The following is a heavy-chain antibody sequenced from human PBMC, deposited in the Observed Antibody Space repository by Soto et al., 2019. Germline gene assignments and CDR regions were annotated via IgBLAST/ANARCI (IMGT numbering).Heavy chain of an antibody. J-gene: IGHJ4*02. CDR2: ISRSGGRT. CDR1: GVPFSEYA. Sequence: PGGSLRLSCEVSGVPFSEYAMTWIRQAPGKGLEWVSGISRSGGRTFFADSVKGRFTISRDNSKNTLYLHMNSLRAEDTAVYYCARAERGYSGYEDFDYWGQGTLVTVSS. D-gene: IGHD5-12*01. CDR3: ARAERGYSGYEDFDY. V-gene: IGHV3-23*01.